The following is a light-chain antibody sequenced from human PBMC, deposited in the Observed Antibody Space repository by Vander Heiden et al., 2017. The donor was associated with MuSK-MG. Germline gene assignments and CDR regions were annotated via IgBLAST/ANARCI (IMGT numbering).Light chain of an antibody. CDR3: QQRVNWPIT. J-gene: IGKJ5*01. V-gene: IGKV3-11*01. CDR1: QCVSSY. CDR2: DAA. Sequence: IVLTQSPATLSLSPGVRASLSCRASQCVSSYLAWYQQKPGQAPRLLINDAANRATGITVRFSSSGSGTDFTLTISSLEPEDFAVYYCQQRVNWPITFGQGTRLEIK.